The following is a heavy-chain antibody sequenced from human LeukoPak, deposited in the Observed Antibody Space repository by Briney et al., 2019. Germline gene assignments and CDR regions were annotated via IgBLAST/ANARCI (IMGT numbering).Heavy chain of an antibody. CDR3: AKDPADVYGDYYYFDY. D-gene: IGHD4-17*01. J-gene: IGHJ4*02. V-gene: IGHV3-23*01. CDR1: GFTFSSYA. CDR2: ISGSGGST. Sequence: GGSLRLSCAASGFTFSSYAMSWVRQAPGKGLEWVSAISGSGGSTYYADSVKGRFTISRDNSKDTLYLQMNSLRAEDTAVYYCAKDPADVYGDYYYFDYWGQGTLVTVSS.